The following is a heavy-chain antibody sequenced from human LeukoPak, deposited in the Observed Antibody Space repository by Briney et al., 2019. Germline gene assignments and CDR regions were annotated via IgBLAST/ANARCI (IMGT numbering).Heavy chain of an antibody. CDR1: GGSTSSYY. CDR3: ARDLGGCSGGSCYLSWFDP. V-gene: IGHV4-4*07. J-gene: IGHJ5*02. Sequence: SETLSLTCTVSGGSTSSYYWSWIRHPAGKGREWSGRIYTSGSTNYNTSLKSRATMSVDTSKNQFSRKLSSVTAADTAVYSCARDLGGCSGGSCYLSWFDPWGQGTLVTVSS. D-gene: IGHD2-15*01. CDR2: IYTSGST.